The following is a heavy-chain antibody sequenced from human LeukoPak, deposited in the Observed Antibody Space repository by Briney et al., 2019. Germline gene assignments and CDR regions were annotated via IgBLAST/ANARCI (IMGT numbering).Heavy chain of an antibody. V-gene: IGHV4-34*01. Sequence: SETLSFTCAVYGGSFSGYYWSWIRQPPGKGLEWIGEINHSGSTNYNPSLKSRVTISVDTSKNQFSLKLSSVTAADTAVYYCARVYPYYYGSAGFDYWGQGTLVTVSS. J-gene: IGHJ4*02. CDR2: INHSGST. D-gene: IGHD3-10*01. CDR1: GGSFSGYY. CDR3: ARVYPYYYGSAGFDY.